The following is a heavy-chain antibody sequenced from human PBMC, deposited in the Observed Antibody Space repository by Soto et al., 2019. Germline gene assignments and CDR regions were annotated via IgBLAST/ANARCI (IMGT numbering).Heavy chain of an antibody. CDR3: AREEEYYDFWSGYPRYYGMDV. V-gene: IGHV1-3*01. CDR1: GYTFTSYA. J-gene: IGHJ6*02. CDR2: INAGNGNT. Sequence: ASVKVSCKASGYTFTSYAMHWVRQAPGQRREWMGWINAGNGNTKYSQKFQGRVTITRDTSASTAYMELSSLRSEDTAVYYCAREEEYYDFWSGYPRYYGMDVWGQGXTVTVYS. D-gene: IGHD3-3*01.